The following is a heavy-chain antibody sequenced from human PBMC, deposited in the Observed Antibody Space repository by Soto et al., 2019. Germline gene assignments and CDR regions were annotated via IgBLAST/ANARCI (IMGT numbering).Heavy chain of an antibody. CDR1: GFTFSSYA. D-gene: IGHD6-19*01. V-gene: IGHV3-23*01. Sequence: GGSLRLSCAASGFTFSSYAMSWVRQAPGKGLEWVSAISGSGGSTYYADSVKGRFTISRDNSKNTLYLQMNSLRAEDTAVYYCANVPSGWYLSFLSDYGMDVWGQGTTVTVSS. CDR3: ANVPSGWYLSFLSDYGMDV. CDR2: ISGSGGST. J-gene: IGHJ6*02.